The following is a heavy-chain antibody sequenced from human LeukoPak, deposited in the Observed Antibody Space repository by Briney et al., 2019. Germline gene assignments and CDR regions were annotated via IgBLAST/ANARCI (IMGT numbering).Heavy chain of an antibody. J-gene: IGHJ3*01. CDR2: ISSSGSTI. Sequence: PGGSLRLSCAASGFTFSSYEMNWIRQAPGKGLEWVSYISSSGSTIYYADSVKGRFTISRDNAKNSLYLQMNSLRAEDTAVYYCAELSITMIGGVWGQGTMVTVSS. CDR3: AELSITMIGGV. CDR1: GFTFSSYE. D-gene: IGHD3-10*02. V-gene: IGHV3-48*03.